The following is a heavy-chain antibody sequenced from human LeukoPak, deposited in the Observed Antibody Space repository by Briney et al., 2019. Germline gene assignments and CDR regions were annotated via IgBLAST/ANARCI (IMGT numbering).Heavy chain of an antibody. Sequence: GGSLRLSCAASGLTFSSYAMSWVRQAPGKGLEWVSAISGSGGSTYYADSVKGRFTISRDNSKNTLYLQMNSLRAEDTAVYYCASGRTGHHYFDYWGQGTLVTVSS. CDR3: ASGRTGHHYFDY. CDR2: ISGSGGST. D-gene: IGHD2-8*02. CDR1: GLTFSSYA. J-gene: IGHJ4*02. V-gene: IGHV3-23*01.